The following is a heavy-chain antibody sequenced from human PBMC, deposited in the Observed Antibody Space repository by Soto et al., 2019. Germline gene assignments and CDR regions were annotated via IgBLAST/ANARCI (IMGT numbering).Heavy chain of an antibody. CDR2: IIPILGIA. V-gene: IGHV1-69*04. J-gene: IGHJ4*02. CDR1: GGTFSSYT. CDR3: ARESAGRDEFESSGDFDY. Sequence: GASVKVSCKASGGTFSSYTISWVRQAPGQGLEWVGRIIPILGIANYAQKFQGRVTITADKSTSTAYMELSSLRSEDTAVYYCARESAGRDEFESSGDFDYWGQGTLVTVSS. D-gene: IGHD3-22*01.